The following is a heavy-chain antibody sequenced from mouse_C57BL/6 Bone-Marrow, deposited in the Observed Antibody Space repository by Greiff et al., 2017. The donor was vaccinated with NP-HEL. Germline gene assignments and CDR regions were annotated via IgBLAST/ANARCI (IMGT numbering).Heavy chain of an antibody. CDR1: GFTFSSYT. D-gene: IGHD2-4*01. Sequence: EVKLMESGGGLVKPGGSLKLSCAASGFTFSSYTMSWVRQTPEKRLEWVATISGGGGNTYYPDSVKGRFTISRDNAKNTLYLQMSSLRSEDTALYYCARHGGYDYRKAMDYWGQGTSVTVSS. CDR3: ARHGGYDYRKAMDY. CDR2: ISGGGGNT. J-gene: IGHJ4*01. V-gene: IGHV5-9*01.